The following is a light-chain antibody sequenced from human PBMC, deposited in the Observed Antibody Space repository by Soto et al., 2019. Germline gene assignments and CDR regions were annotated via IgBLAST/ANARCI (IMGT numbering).Light chain of an antibody. Sequence: QSVLTQPPSASGTPGQRVTISCSGSSSNVGSHYVYWYQQLPGTAPKLLIYDNNKRPSGIPDRFSGSKSGTSATLGITGLQTGDEADYYCGTWDSSLSAWVFGGGTKLTVL. CDR3: GTWDSSLSAWV. CDR2: DNN. CDR1: SSNVGSHY. J-gene: IGLJ3*02. V-gene: IGLV1-51*01.